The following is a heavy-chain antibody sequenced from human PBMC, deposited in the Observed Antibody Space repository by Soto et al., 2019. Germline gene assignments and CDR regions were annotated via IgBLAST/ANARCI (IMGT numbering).Heavy chain of an antibody. CDR3: ARDLRIAAAGIREVGY. J-gene: IGHJ4*02. D-gene: IGHD6-13*01. CDR2: ISYDGSNK. Sequence: PGGSLRLSCAASGFTFSSYAMHWVRQAPGKGLEWVAVISYDGSNKYYVDSVKGRFTISRDNSKNTLYLQMNSLRAEDTAVYYCARDLRIAAAGIREVGYWCQGTLVTVSS. CDR1: GFTFSSYA. V-gene: IGHV3-30-3*01.